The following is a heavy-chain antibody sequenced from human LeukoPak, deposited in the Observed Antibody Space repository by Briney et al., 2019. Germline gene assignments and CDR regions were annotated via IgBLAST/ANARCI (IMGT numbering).Heavy chain of an antibody. CDR3: ARDQSGYDLGGYYYYYGMDV. D-gene: IGHD5-12*01. CDR1: GFTFSSYW. CDR2: IKQDGSEK. V-gene: IGHV3-7*01. Sequence: PGGSLRLSCAASGFTFSSYWMSWVRQAPGKGLEWVANIKQDGSEKYYVDSVKGRFTISRDNAKNSLYLQMNSLRAEDTAVYYCARDQSGYDLGGYYYYYGMDVWGNGSTVTVSS. J-gene: IGHJ6*04.